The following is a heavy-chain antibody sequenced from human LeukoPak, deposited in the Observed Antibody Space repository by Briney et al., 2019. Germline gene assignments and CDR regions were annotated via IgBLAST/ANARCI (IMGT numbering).Heavy chain of an antibody. D-gene: IGHD1-26*01. J-gene: IGHJ4*02. V-gene: IGHV3-48*04. CDR1: GFTFSSYS. Sequence: GGSLRLSCAASGFTFSSYSMNWVRQAPGKGLEWVSYISSSSKTIYYADSVKGRFSISRDNAKSTLDLQMNSLRADDTAVYYCARQTGATTTGGYYFDHWGQGTLVTVSS. CDR2: ISSSSKTI. CDR3: ARQTGATTTGGYYFDH.